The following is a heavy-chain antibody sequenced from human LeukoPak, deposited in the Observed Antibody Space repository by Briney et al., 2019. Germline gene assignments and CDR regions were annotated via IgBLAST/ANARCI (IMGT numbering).Heavy chain of an antibody. V-gene: IGHV3-66*02. CDR1: GFTVSSNY. CDR2: IYSGGST. J-gene: IGHJ4*02. Sequence: GGSLRLSCAASGFTVSSNYMSWVRQAPGKGLEWVSVIYSGGSTYDADSVKGRFTISRDNSKNTLYLQMNSLRAEDTAVYYCARDIAPAGLFFDYWGQGTLVTVSS. CDR3: ARDIAPAGLFFDY. D-gene: IGHD6-13*01.